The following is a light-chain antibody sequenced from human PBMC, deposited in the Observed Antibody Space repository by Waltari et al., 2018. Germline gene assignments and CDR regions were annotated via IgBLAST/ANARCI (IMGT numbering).Light chain of an antibody. CDR2: DAS. CDR1: QSISTY. CDR3: QQRTIWSGT. V-gene: IGKV3-11*01. Sequence: VVVTQSPATLSLSPGERATLSCRASQSISTYLAWYHKKPGQAPRLLIYDASNRATGIPARFSGSGSGTDFTLTISSLEPEDFAVYYCQQRTIWSGTFGQGTKVEIK. J-gene: IGKJ1*01.